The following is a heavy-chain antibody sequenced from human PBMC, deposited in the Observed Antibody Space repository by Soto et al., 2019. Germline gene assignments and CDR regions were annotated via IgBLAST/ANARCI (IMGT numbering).Heavy chain of an antibody. CDR3: ARGHEYGGNSDAFDI. CDR2: ILPVSGTA. CDR1: GCTFSTSS. Sequence: QVHLVQSGAEVKKPGSSVKVSCKASGCTFSTSSINWLRQAPGQRPEWMGNILPVSGTADSAQKFRVRVTLTADKSTNTAHKELRSLFSEDAAVYYCARGHEYGGNSDAFDIWGQGTVVTVSS. D-gene: IGHD4-17*01. V-gene: IGHV1-69*14. J-gene: IGHJ3*02.